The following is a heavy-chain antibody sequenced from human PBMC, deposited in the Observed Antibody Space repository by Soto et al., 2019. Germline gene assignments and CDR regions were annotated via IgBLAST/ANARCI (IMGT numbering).Heavy chain of an antibody. Sequence: QVQLVQSGAEVKKPGSSVKVSCKTSGDTFSTSIINWVRQAPGQGLEWMGGIIPISGTSNYAQKLQGRVTITADESTSKAYMELSSLRSEDTAVYYCARPRYSYGHSFDYWGQGTLVTVSS. CDR1: GDTFSTSI. J-gene: IGHJ4*02. V-gene: IGHV1-69*01. CDR3: ARPRYSYGHSFDY. CDR2: IIPISGTS. D-gene: IGHD5-18*01.